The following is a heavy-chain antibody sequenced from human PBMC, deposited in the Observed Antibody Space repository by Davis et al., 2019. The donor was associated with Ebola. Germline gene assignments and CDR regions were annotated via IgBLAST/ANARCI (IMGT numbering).Heavy chain of an antibody. CDR2: ISSSSSYI. J-gene: IGHJ4*02. V-gene: IGHV3-21*01. D-gene: IGHD1-26*01. Sequence: PGGSLRLSCAASGFTFSSYSMNWVRQAPGKGLEWVASISSSSSYIYYADSVKGRFTISRDNAKNSLYLQMNSLRDEDTAVYYCARDWLGATHLDYWGQGTLVTVST. CDR3: ARDWLGATHLDY. CDR1: GFTFSSYS.